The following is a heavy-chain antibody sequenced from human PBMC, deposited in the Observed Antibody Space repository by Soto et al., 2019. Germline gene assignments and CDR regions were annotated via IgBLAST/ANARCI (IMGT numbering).Heavy chain of an antibody. D-gene: IGHD3-10*01. CDR3: ATLADGSGSDKESDAFDI. Sequence: SETLSLTCTVSGGSISSSSYYWGWIRQPPGKGLEWIGSIYYSGSTYYNPSLKSRVTISVDTSKNQFSLKLSSVTAADTAVYYCATLADGSGSDKESDAFDIWGQGTMVTVSS. CDR2: IYYSGST. CDR1: GGSISSSSYY. J-gene: IGHJ3*02. V-gene: IGHV4-39*01.